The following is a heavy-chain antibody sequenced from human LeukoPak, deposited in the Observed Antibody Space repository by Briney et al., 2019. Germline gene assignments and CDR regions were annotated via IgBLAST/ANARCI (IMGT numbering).Heavy chain of an antibody. CDR1: GGSISSGGYS. Sequence: PSQTLSLTCTVSGGSISSGGYSWSWIRQHPGKGLEWIGYIYYSGSTYYNPSLKSRVTISVDTSKNQFSLKLSSVTAADTAVYYCAREEGYCSGGSCYNWFDPWGQGTLVTVSS. J-gene: IGHJ5*02. CDR2: IYYSGST. V-gene: IGHV4-31*03. CDR3: AREEGYCSGGSCYNWFDP. D-gene: IGHD2-15*01.